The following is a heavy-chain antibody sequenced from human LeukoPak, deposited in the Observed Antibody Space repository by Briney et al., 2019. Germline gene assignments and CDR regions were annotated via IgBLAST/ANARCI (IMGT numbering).Heavy chain of an antibody. D-gene: IGHD6-13*01. CDR1: GYSFTSYW. CDR2: IYPGDSDT. CDR3: ARGSIAAAGTAAEYFQH. Sequence: GESLKISCKGSGYSFTSYWIGWVRQMPGKDLEWMGIIYPGDSDTRYSPSFQGQVTISADKSISTAYLQWSSLKASDPAMYYCARGSIAAAGTAAEYFQHWGQGTLVTVSS. J-gene: IGHJ1*01. V-gene: IGHV5-51*01.